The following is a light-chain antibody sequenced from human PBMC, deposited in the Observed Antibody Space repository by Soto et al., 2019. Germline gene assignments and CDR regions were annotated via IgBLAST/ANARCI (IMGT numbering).Light chain of an antibody. CDR1: SSNIGAGYD. V-gene: IGLV1-40*01. J-gene: IGLJ1*01. CDR3: QSYDSSLSGSYV. CDR2: ADS. Sequence: QSVLTQPPSASGSLGQSVTISCTGSSSNIGAGYDVHWYQQLPGTAPKLLIYADSDRPSGVPDRFSGSKSGTSASLAITGLQAEDEADYYCQSYDSSLSGSYVFGTGTKLTVL.